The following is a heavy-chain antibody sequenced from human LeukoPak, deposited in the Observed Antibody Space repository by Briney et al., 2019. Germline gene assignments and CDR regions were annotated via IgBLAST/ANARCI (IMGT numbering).Heavy chain of an antibody. CDR2: IWYDGSNK. Sequence: PGGCLRLSCAPSGFTFSTHGMRWVRQAPSKWMEWAAAIWYDGSNKYYVDSVKGRFTISRDNSKNTLYLQMNSLRAEDTAVYYCAKDPKTYSGRYYFDYWGQGTLVTVSS. J-gene: IGHJ4*02. D-gene: IGHD1-26*01. CDR1: GFTFSTHG. CDR3: AKDPKTYSGRYYFDY. V-gene: IGHV3-33*06.